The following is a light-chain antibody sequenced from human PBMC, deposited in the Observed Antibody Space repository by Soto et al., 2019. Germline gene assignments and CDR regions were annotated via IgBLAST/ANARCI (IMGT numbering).Light chain of an antibody. CDR3: QQYNNWPLYT. V-gene: IGKV3-15*01. Sequence: EIVMTQSPATLSVSPGERATLSCRASQSVSSNLAWYHQKPGQAPRLLIYGASTRATGIPARFSGSGSGTEFTLPISSLQSEDFAVYYCQQYNNWPLYTFGQGTKLEIK. CDR2: GAS. J-gene: IGKJ2*01. CDR1: QSVSSN.